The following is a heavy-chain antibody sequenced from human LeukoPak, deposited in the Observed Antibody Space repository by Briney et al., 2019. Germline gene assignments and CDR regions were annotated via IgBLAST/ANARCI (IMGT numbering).Heavy chain of an antibody. CDR2: ISSSGST. CDR3: ARVAVGKLDY. D-gene: IGHD2-21*01. CDR1: GGSISSYY. J-gene: IGHJ4*02. V-gene: IGHV4-4*07. Sequence: SETLSLTCTASGGSISSYYWSWIRQPAGKRLEWIGRISSSGSTNYNPSLKSRVTMSVDSSKNQFSLILISVTAADTAVYYCARVAVGKLDYWGQGTLVTVSS.